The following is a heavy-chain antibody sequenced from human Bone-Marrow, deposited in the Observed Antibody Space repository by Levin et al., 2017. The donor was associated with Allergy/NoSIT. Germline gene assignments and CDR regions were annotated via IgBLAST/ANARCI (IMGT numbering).Heavy chain of an antibody. J-gene: IGHJ5*02. D-gene: IGHD6-19*01. V-gene: IGHV3-9*01. CDR2: IAWNVGSR. CDR1: GFTFDDYA. Sequence: SLKISCIASGFTFDDYAMHWVRQAPGKGPEWVSGIAWNVGSRVYADSVAGRFLISRDNAKNSLYLEMKTLTTEDTAFYYCVRGASDGSGWWGPNFNLWGQGALVTVSS. CDR3: VRGASDGSGWWGPNFNL.